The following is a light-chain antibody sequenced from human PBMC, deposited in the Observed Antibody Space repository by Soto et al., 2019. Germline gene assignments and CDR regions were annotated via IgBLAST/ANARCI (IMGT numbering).Light chain of an antibody. CDR2: DVN. V-gene: IGLV2-11*01. CDR1: STDVGGYNY. Sequence: HSALTQPRSVSRSSVQSVTISCNGTSTDVGGYNYVSWYQKHPSNILVLIIFDVNNRPSGVPDRFSDSKSANTTSLTISRLQAEDEADYYCCSYVGTYEVFGTGTKVTVL. CDR3: CSYVGTYEV. J-gene: IGLJ1*01.